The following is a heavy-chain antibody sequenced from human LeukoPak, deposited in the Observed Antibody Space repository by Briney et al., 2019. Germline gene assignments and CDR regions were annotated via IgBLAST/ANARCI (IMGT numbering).Heavy chain of an antibody. Sequence: PGGSLRLSCAASGFTVSSNYMSWVRQAPGKGLEWVSVIYSGGSTYYADSVKGRFTISRDNSKNTLYLQMNSLRAEDTAVYYCARDPVDTAMVGDYWGQGTLVTVSS. J-gene: IGHJ4*02. CDR1: GFTVSSNY. CDR2: IYSGGST. CDR3: ARDPVDTAMVGDY. D-gene: IGHD5-18*01. V-gene: IGHV3-53*05.